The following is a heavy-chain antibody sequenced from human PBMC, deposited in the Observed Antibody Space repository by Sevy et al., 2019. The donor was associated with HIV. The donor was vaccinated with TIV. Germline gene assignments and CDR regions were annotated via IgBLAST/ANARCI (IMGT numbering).Heavy chain of an antibody. CDR1: GFTFSSYA. D-gene: IGHD2-8*02. CDR2: IPYDGSNR. J-gene: IGHJ4*02. CDR3: ARASARDSYETTGTIDY. V-gene: IGHV3-30*04. Sequence: GGSLRLSCTASGFTFSSYAMHWVRQAPGKGLEWVALIPYDGSNRYYADSVKGRFTISRDNSKNTLYLEMNSLRDEDTALYFCARASARDSYETTGTIDYWGQGTLVTVSS.